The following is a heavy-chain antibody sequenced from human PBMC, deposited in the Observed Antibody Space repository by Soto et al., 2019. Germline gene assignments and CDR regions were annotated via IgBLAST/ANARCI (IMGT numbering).Heavy chain of an antibody. CDR2: IYYSGST. J-gene: IGHJ4*02. CDR3: ARSALSGILFDI. CDR1: GGSINSGAYY. V-gene: IGHV4-31*03. Sequence: SETLSLTCTVSGGSINSGAYYWSWIRQHPGKGLEWIGYIYYSGSTYYNPSLKSRISTSVDTSQNQISLKLSSVTAADTAVYYCARSALSGILFDIWGPGTLVPVSS. D-gene: IGHD7-27*01.